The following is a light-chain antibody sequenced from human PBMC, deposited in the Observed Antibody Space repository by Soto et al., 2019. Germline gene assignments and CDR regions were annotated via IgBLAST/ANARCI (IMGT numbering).Light chain of an antibody. CDR2: GAS. Sequence: EIVLTQSPGTLSLSPGERATLSCRARQSVSSSYLAWYQQKPGQAPRLLIYGASSRATGIPDRFSGSGSGTEFTRTISRREPEDWAVYYCQQYGSSPPYTFGQGTKLEIK. CDR3: QQYGSSPPYT. V-gene: IGKV3-20*01. J-gene: IGKJ2*01. CDR1: QSVSSSY.